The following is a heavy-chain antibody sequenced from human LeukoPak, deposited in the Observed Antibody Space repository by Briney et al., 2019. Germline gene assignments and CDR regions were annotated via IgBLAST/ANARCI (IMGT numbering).Heavy chain of an antibody. CDR1: GFTFSNNA. J-gene: IGHJ4*02. D-gene: IGHD6-13*01. V-gene: IGHV3-23*01. CDR2: ISGSGGST. Sequence: GGSLRLSCAASGFTFSNNAMHWVRQAPGKGLEWVSAISGSGGSTYYADSVKGRFTISRDNSKNTLYLQMNSLRAEDTAVYYCAKKGYRQQLGGGFDYWGQGTLVTVSS. CDR3: AKKGYRQQLGGGFDY.